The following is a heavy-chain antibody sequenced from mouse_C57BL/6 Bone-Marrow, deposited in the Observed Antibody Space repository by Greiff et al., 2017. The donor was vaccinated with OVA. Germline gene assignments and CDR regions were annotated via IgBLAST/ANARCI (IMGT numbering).Heavy chain of an antibody. CDR1: GFSLTSYG. J-gene: IGHJ4*01. CDR2: IWSGGSK. Sequence: VQLQQSGPGLVQPSQSLSITCTVSGFSLTSYGVHWVRQSPGKGLEWLGVIWSGGSKDYNEAFISRLSISKDNSTSQVLIKMNSLQSDDTAIYYCARNPPFYYYDRLYAMAYWGQGTSVTVSS. CDR3: ARNPPFYYYDRLYAMAY. D-gene: IGHD2-4*01. V-gene: IGHV2-2*01.